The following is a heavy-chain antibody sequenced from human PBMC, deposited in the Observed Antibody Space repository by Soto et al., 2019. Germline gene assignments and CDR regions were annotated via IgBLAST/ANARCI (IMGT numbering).Heavy chain of an antibody. D-gene: IGHD2-15*01. J-gene: IGHJ4*02. V-gene: IGHV4-34*01. CDR2: INHSGST. CDR1: GGSFSGYY. CDR3: ARGPYQRYCSGGSCSRGLDY. Sequence: QVQLQQWGAGLLKPSETLSLTCAVYGGSFSGYYWSWIRQPPGKGLEWIGEINHSGSTNYNPSLKSRVTIAVDTSKNQFSLKRSSVTAADTAVYYCARGPYQRYCSGGSCSRGLDYWGQGTLVTVSS.